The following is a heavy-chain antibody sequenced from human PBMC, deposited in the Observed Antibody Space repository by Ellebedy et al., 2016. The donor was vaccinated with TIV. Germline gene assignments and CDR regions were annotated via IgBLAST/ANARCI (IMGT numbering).Heavy chain of an antibody. J-gene: IGHJ6*02. V-gene: IGHV4-34*01. CDR2: INDRGST. D-gene: IGHD3-3*01. CDR3: ARGALAILGVVTGYYGLDV. Sequence: MPSETLSLTCAVYGGSFSGNYWSWIRQPPGKGLERIGEINDRGSTNYNPSLKSRVTISVDTSKNQFSLKLTSVSAADTAVYYCARGALAILGVVTGYYGLDVWGQGTTVTVSS. CDR1: GGSFSGNY.